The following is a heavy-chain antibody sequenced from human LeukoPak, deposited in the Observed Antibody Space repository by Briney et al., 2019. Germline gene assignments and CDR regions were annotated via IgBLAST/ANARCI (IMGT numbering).Heavy chain of an antibody. CDR2: ISSSGSTI. D-gene: IGHD3-10*02. V-gene: IGHV3-48*03. CDR3: AELGITMIGGV. J-gene: IGHJ6*04. Sequence: GVSLRLSCAASGFTLSSYEMNWVRQAPGKGLEWVSYISSSGSTIYYADSVKGRFTISRDNAKNSLYLQMNSLRAEDTAVYYCAELGITMIGGVWGKGTTVTISS. CDR1: GFTLSSYE.